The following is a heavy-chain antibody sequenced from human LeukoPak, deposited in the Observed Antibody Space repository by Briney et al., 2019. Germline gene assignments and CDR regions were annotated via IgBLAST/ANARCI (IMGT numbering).Heavy chain of an antibody. CDR2: INPSGGST. D-gene: IGHD4-17*01. Sequence: ASVKVSCKASGYTFTSYYMHWVRQAPGQGLEWMGIINPSGGSTSYAQKFQGRVTMTRDTSTSTVYKELSSLRSEDTAVYYCARVPKTTVTTNWFDPWGQGTLVTVSS. J-gene: IGHJ5*02. V-gene: IGHV1-46*01. CDR3: ARVPKTTVTTNWFDP. CDR1: GYTFTSYY.